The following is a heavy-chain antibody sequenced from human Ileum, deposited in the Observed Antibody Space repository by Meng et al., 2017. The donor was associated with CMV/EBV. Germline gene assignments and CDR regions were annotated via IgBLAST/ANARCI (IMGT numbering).Heavy chain of an antibody. D-gene: IGHD3-10*01. CDR3: AKDGGFYGAYYGFLDS. CDR1: GFTFSSYS. CDR2: IYFDGRDK. J-gene: IGHJ4*02. Sequence: GGSLRLSCAASGFTFSSYSMHWVRQAPGKGLEWVAFIYFDGRDKYYADSVRDRFTISRDNSKNTLYLEMNSPRADDTAVYYCAKDGGFYGAYYGFLDSWGQGTLVTVSS. V-gene: IGHV3-30*02.